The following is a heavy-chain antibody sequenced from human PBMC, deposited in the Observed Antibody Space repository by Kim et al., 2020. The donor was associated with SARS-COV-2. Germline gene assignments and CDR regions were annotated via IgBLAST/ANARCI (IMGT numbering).Heavy chain of an antibody. CDR1: GFTISNNY. V-gene: IGHV3-53*01. CDR2: IYSGGSA. J-gene: IGHJ6*02. CDR3: ASRTVTEASYYYGLDV. D-gene: IGHD4-17*01. Sequence: GGSLRLSCAASGFTISNNYMNWVRQAPGKGLEWVSVIYSGGSAYYADSVKGRFTISRDNSKNTLYLQMNSLRAEDTAVYYCASRTVTEASYYYGLDVWGQGTTVTVSS.